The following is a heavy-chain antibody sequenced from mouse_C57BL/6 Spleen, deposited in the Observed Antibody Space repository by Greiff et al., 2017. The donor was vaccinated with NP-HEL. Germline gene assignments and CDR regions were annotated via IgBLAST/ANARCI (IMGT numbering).Heavy chain of an antibody. CDR2: ISDGGSYT. CDR3: ARADCYPFAY. D-gene: IGHD2-3*01. CDR1: GFTFSSYA. J-gene: IGHJ3*01. Sequence: EVMLVESGGGLVKPGGSLKLSCAASGFTFSSYAMSWVRQTPEKRLEWVATISDGGSYTYYPDNVKGRFTISRDNAKNNLYLQMSHLKSEDTAMYYCARADCYPFAYWGQGTLVTVSA. V-gene: IGHV5-4*03.